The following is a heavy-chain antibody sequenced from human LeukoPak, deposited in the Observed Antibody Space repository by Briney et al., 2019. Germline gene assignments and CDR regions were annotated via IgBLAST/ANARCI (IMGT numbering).Heavy chain of an antibody. V-gene: IGHV3-30*18. CDR1: GFTFSSYG. J-gene: IGHJ4*02. Sequence: GRSLRLSCAASGFTFSSYGMHWVRQAPGKGLEWVAVISYDGSNKYYADSVKGRFTISRDNSKNTLYLQMNSLRAEDTAVYYCAKDGVLRSGWYHYFDYWGQGTLVTVPS. CDR2: ISYDGSNK. D-gene: IGHD6-19*01. CDR3: AKDGVLRSGWYHYFDY.